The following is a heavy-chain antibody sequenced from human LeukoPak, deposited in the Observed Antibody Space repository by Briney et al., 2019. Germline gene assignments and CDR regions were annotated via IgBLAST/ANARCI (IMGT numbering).Heavy chain of an antibody. CDR1: GFTFSSYA. CDR3: AKKDGGSTDYYFDY. D-gene: IGHD3-16*01. CDR2: ISGSGGRT. V-gene: IGHV3-23*01. J-gene: IGHJ4*02. Sequence: GGSLRLSCAASGFTFSSYAMNWVRQAPGKGLEWASAISGSGGRTYYADSVKGRFTISRDNSQNALYLQMNSLRAEDTAVYYCAKKDGGSTDYYFDYWGQGTLVTVSS.